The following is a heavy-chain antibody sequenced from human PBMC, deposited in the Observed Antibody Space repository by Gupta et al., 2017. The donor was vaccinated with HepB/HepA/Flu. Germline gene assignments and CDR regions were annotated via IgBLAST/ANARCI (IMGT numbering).Heavy chain of an antibody. D-gene: IGHD4-23*01. CDR3: ARDVKWATVVRVARELDY. Sequence: QVQLVQSGAEVKKPGASVKVSCKASGYTFSSYGISWVRQAHGQGLEWMGWISAYNGNTNYAQKLQGRVTMTTDTSTSTAYMELRSLRSDDTAVYYCARDVKWATVVRVARELDYWGQGTLVTVSS. CDR2: ISAYNGNT. V-gene: IGHV1-18*01. J-gene: IGHJ4*02. CDR1: GYTFSSYG.